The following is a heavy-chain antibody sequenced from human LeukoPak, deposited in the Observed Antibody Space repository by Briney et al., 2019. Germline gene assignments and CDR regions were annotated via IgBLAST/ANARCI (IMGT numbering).Heavy chain of an antibody. CDR1: GFTVSSNY. CDR2: IYSGGST. V-gene: IGHV3-66*01. J-gene: IGHJ5*02. Sequence: GGSLRLSCAASGFTVSSNYMSWVRQAPGKGLEWVSVIYSGGSTYYADSVKGRFTISRDNSKNTLYLQMNSLRAEDTAVYYCARDQHSSSWYWFDPWGQGTLVTVSS. D-gene: IGHD6-13*01. CDR3: ARDQHSSSWYWFDP.